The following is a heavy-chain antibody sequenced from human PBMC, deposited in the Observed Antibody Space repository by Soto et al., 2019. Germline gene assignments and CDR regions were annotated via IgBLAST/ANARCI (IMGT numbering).Heavy chain of an antibody. J-gene: IGHJ4*02. Sequence: SETLSLTCAVSGGSISSGGYSWSWIRQPPGKGLEWIGYIHHSGSTNNNPSLRSRVTMSVDKSKNQFSLNLNSVTAADTAVYYCARSFGWYAIDQWGQGTLVTVSS. CDR1: GGSISSGGYS. D-gene: IGHD6-19*01. CDR3: ARSFGWYAIDQ. CDR2: IHHSGST. V-gene: IGHV4-30-2*01.